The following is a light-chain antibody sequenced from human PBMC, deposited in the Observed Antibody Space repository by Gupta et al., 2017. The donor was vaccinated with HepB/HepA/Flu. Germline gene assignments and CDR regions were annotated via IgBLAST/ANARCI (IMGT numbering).Light chain of an antibody. CDR1: QNIDTF. J-gene: IGKJ1*01. Sequence: DLQMTQSPSTLSASVGDTVTITCRASQNIDTFLAWYQQKPGKAPNLLIYKASTLESGVPSRFRGSGSGTEFTLTISSLQPDDFATYYCQQSKSYWTFGPGTRVEVK. CDR2: KAS. CDR3: QQSKSYWT. V-gene: IGKV1-5*03.